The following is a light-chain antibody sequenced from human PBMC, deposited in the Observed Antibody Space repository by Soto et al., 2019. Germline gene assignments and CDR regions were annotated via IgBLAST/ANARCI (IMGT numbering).Light chain of an antibody. CDR2: EVS. J-gene: IGLJ2*01. CDR3: SSYTPGNTRVA. CDR1: TSDIGGYNY. V-gene: IGLV2-14*01. Sequence: QSALTQPASVAGSPGQSITISCTGTTSDIGGYNYGSWYQQHPGKAPKLIIYEVSNRPSGISYRFSGSKSANTASLTISGRQAEDEADYYFSSYTPGNTRVAFGGGTKLTVL.